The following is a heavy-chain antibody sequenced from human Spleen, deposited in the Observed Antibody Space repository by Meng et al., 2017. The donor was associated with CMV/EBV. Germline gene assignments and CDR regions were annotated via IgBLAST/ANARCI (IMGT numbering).Heavy chain of an antibody. V-gene: IGHV3-13*03. J-gene: IGHJ6*02. D-gene: IGHD2-2*01. CDR1: GFTFSSYD. CDR2: IGTAGDT. Sequence: GESLKISCAACGFTFSSYDMHWVRQATGKGLEWVSAIGTAGDTYYPGSVKGQFTISRENAKNSLYLQMNSLRAEDTAVYYCAKNGKGFPRYCSSTSCYYYYYGMDVWGQGTTVTVSS. CDR3: AKNGKGFPRYCSSTSCYYYYYGMDV.